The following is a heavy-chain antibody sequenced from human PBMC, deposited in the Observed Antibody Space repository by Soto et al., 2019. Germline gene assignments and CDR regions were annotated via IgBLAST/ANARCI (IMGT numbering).Heavy chain of an antibody. J-gene: IGHJ5*02. CDR2: VNPNTGHS. CDR3: ALRYTMFGLIMRFDP. D-gene: IGHD3-9*01. CDR1: GYTFTSYE. V-gene: IGHV1-8*01. Sequence: ASVKVSCKASGYTFTSYEINWVRQAPGHGLEWMGWVNPNTGHSGYAQQFKGRVIMTRDTGMNTAYMELSNLRSEDTAVYFCALRYTMFGLIMRFDPWGQGPLVTVPS.